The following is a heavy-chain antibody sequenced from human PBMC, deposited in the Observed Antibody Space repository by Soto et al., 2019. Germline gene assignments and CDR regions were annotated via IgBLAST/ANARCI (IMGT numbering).Heavy chain of an antibody. V-gene: IGHV3-9*01. CDR1: GFTFDAYA. Sequence: EVQLVESGGGWVQPGRSLRLSCAASGFTFDAYAMHWVRQAPGKGLEWVSGISWNSGSIGYADSVKGRFSISRDNAKNSLYLQMNSLRAADTALYYCAKFPYTVVTPLYFDYWGQGTLVTVSS. J-gene: IGHJ4*02. D-gene: IGHD2-21*02. CDR2: ISWNSGSI. CDR3: AKFPYTVVTPLYFDY.